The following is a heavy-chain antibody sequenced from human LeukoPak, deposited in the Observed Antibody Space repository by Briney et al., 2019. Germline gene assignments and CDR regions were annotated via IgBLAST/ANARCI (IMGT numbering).Heavy chain of an antibody. D-gene: IGHD3-22*01. CDR1: GYTFTIYD. J-gene: IGHJ4*02. CDR2: MNPNSGNT. V-gene: IGHV1-8*01. CDR3: ASTVHDSSGYYYSY. Sequence: ASVKVSFKASGYTFTIYDINWVRQATGQGLEWMGWMNPNSGNTGYAQKFQGRVTITRNTSISTAYMELSSLRSEDTAVYYCASTVHDSSGYYYSYWGQGTLVTVSS.